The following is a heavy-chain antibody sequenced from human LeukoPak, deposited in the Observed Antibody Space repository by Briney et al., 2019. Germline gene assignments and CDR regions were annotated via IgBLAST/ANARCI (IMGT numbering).Heavy chain of an antibody. CDR3: ARAPITSPFYFDY. Sequence: GGSLRLSCTASGFAFDEHGMSWVRQVPGKGLEWVSGINWSGGSTGYADPLRSRFTISRDNAKNSLYLQMDSLRAEDTALYYCARAPITSPFYFDYWGQGTLVTVSS. D-gene: IGHD2-2*01. CDR1: GFAFDEHG. J-gene: IGHJ4*02. CDR2: INWSGGST. V-gene: IGHV3-20*04.